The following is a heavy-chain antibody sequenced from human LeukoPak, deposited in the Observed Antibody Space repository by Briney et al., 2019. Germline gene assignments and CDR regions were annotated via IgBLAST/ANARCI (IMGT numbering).Heavy chain of an antibody. CDR1: GFTFSHYW. CDR3: ARHSIQLWSMYYFDY. V-gene: IGHV3-7*04. D-gene: IGHD5-18*01. J-gene: IGHJ4*02. CDR2: IKNDGGDT. Sequence: GGSLRLSCAASGFTFSHYWMSWVRQSPGKRLEWVATIKNDGGDTLYADSVKGRLTSSRDDAKNSLYLQMNSLRAEDTAVYYCARHSIQLWSMYYFDYWGQGTLVTVSS.